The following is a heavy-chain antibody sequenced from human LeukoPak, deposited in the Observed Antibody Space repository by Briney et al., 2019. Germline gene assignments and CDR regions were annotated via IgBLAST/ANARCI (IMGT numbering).Heavy chain of an antibody. CDR2: ISYDGSTE. Sequence: PGGSLRLSCAASGFTFSYHYMDWVRQAPGKGLEGVAVISYDGSTEYYADSGNGRVTLSRNNSKNTLYLKMISLRVEDTAVFYCARAGFNYDSSGYYYALHYFDYWGQGTLVTVSS. J-gene: IGHJ4*02. CDR1: GFTFSYHY. D-gene: IGHD3-22*01. V-gene: IGHV3-30-3*01. CDR3: ARAGFNYDSSGYYYALHYFDY.